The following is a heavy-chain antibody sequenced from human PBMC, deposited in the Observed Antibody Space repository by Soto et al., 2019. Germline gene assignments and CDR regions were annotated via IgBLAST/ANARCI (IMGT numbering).Heavy chain of an antibody. D-gene: IGHD5-12*01. CDR1: GYTFTSYG. CDR3: ARAGRGYSVVGYFDY. Sequence: ASVKVSCKASGYTFTSYGLRWVRPAPGQGLEWMGWISAYNGNTNYAQKLQGRVTMTTDTPTSTAYMELRSLRSDDTAVYYCARAGRGYSVVGYFDYWGQGTLVTVSS. J-gene: IGHJ4*02. V-gene: IGHV1-18*04. CDR2: ISAYNGNT.